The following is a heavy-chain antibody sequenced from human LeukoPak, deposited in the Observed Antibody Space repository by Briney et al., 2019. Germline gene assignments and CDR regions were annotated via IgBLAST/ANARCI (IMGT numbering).Heavy chain of an antibody. V-gene: IGHV4-59*01. J-gene: IGHJ6*03. CDR1: GGSISSYY. CDR2: IYYSGNT. CDR3: ARANSGYSYGYYYYYMDV. Sequence: SETLSLTCTVSGGSISSYYWSWIRQPPGKGLEWIGYIYYSGNTNYNPSLKSRVTISVDTSKNQFSLKLSSVTAADTAVYYCARANSGYSYGYYYYYMDVWGKGTTVTVSS. D-gene: IGHD5-18*01.